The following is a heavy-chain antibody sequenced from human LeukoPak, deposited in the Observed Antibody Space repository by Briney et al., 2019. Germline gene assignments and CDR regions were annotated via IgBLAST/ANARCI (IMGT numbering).Heavy chain of an antibody. Sequence: GGSLRLSCAASGFTFSSYGMHWVRQAPGKGLEWVAVISYDGSNKYYADSVKGRFTISRDNSKNTLYLQMNSLRAEDTAVYYCARGRRYSSSWYFYYYGMDVWGQGTTVTVSS. D-gene: IGHD6-13*01. J-gene: IGHJ6*02. V-gene: IGHV3-30*03. CDR1: GFTFSSYG. CDR3: ARGRRYSSSWYFYYYGMDV. CDR2: ISYDGSNK.